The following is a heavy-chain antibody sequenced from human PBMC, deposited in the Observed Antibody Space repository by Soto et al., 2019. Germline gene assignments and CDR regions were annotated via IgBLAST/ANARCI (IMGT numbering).Heavy chain of an antibody. CDR3: ARDQTTVTSGFDY. CDR1: GFTFSSYA. D-gene: IGHD4-17*01. CDR2: ISYDGSNK. Sequence: GGSLRLSCAASGFTFSSYAMHWVRQAPGKGLEWVAVISYDGSNKYYADSVKGRFTISRDNSKNTLYLQMNSLRAEDTAVYYCARDQTTVTSGFDYWGHGTLVTVSS. V-gene: IGHV3-30-3*01. J-gene: IGHJ4*01.